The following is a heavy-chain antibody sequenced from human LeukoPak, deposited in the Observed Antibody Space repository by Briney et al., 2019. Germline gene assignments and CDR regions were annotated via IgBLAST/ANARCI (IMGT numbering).Heavy chain of an antibody. D-gene: IGHD6-13*01. CDR2: ISGSGSST. CDR1: GFTFSSYA. J-gene: IGHJ5*02. Sequence: GGPLRLSCAASGFTFSSYAMSWVRQTPGRGLEWVSGISGSGSSTYYADSVKGRFTISRDKSKNTLYLQMNSLRAEDTAIYYCAKDGSSNWYGWFDPWGQGTLVTVSS. CDR3: AKDGSSNWYGWFDP. V-gene: IGHV3-23*01.